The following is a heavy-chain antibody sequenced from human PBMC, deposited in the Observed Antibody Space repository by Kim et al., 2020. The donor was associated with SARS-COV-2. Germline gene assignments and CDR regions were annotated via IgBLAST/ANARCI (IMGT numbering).Heavy chain of an antibody. CDR3: AKFYSSSLHYYYSYGMDV. D-gene: IGHD6-13*01. V-gene: IGHV3-23*01. CDR2: ISGSGGST. CDR1: GFTFSVYA. Sequence: GGSLRLSCAASGFTFSVYAMSWVGQAPGKGLQWVSAISGSGGSTYHADSVKGRFTISRDNSKNTLHLQMNSLRAEDTAVYFCAKFYSSSLHYYYSYGMDVWGQGTAVTVSS. J-gene: IGHJ6*02.